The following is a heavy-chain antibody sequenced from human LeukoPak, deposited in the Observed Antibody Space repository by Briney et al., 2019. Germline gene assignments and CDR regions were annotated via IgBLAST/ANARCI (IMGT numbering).Heavy chain of an antibody. CDR1: GFTFSGDG. CDR2: IWYDGSNK. Sequence: GGSPRLSRAASGFTFSGDGMHWGRQGPGKGLEWVAIIWYDGSNKYYADSVKGRFTISRDNSKNTLYLQMNSLRAEDTAVYYCARVDTGGDNNWGQGTLVTVSS. V-gene: IGHV3-33*01. J-gene: IGHJ4*02. CDR3: ARVDTGGDNN. D-gene: IGHD2-8*02.